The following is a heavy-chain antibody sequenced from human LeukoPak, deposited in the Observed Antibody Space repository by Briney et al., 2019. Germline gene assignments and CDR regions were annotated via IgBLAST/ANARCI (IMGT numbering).Heavy chain of an antibody. Sequence: GGSLRLSCAASGFTFSSYIMNWVRQAPGKGLEWVAAISADGIDKYYADSVKGRFTISRDNSKNTLYLQMSSLRPEDTAVYYCAKDKGREGDYWGQGNLVTVSS. CDR1: GFTFSSYI. J-gene: IGHJ4*02. CDR2: ISADGIDK. CDR3: AKDKGREGDY. V-gene: IGHV3-30*18.